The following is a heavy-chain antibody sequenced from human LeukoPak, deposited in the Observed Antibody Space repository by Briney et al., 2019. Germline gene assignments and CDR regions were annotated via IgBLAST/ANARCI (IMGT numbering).Heavy chain of an antibody. CDR3: ARVKNYYDSSGYLPFFDY. V-gene: IGHV3-21*01. J-gene: IGHJ4*02. D-gene: IGHD3-22*01. Sequence: GGSLRLSCAASGFTFNSYSMNWVRQAPGKGLEWVSSISSSSSYIYYADSVKGRFTISRDNAKNSLYLQMNSLRAEDTAVYYCARVKNYYDSSGYLPFFDYWGQGTLVTVSS. CDR1: GFTFNSYS. CDR2: ISSSSSYI.